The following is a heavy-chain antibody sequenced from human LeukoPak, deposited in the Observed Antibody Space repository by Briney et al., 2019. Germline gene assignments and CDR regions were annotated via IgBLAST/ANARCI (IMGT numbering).Heavy chain of an antibody. CDR1: GFTFSSYS. Sequence: PGGSLRLSCAASGFTFSSYSMNWVRQAPGKGLEWVSSISSSSSYIYYADSVKGRFTIPRDNAKNSLYLQMNSLRAEDTAVYYCARGNYDFWSGPFDYWGQGTLATVSS. D-gene: IGHD3-3*01. V-gene: IGHV3-21*01. CDR2: ISSSSSYI. CDR3: ARGNYDFWSGPFDY. J-gene: IGHJ4*02.